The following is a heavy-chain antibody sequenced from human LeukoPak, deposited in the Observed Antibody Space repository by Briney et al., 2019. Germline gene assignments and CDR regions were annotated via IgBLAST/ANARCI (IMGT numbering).Heavy chain of an antibody. CDR2: IKQDGSEK. CDR1: GFTFSNAW. CDR3: ARGGYNSRYYFDY. Sequence: GGSLRLSCAASGFTFSNAWMSWVRQAPGKGLEWVANIKQDGSEKYYVDSVKGRFTISRDNAKNSLYLQMNSLRAEDTAVYYCARGGYNSRYYFDYWGQGNLVTVSS. J-gene: IGHJ4*02. V-gene: IGHV3-7*01. D-gene: IGHD5-24*01.